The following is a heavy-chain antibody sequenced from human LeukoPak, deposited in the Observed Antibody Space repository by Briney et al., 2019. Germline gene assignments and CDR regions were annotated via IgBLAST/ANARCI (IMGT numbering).Heavy chain of an antibody. D-gene: IGHD3-3*01. Sequence: GGSLRLSCAASGFTVSSNYMSWVRQATGKGLEWVSVIYSGGSTYYADSVKGRFTISRDNSKNTLYLQMNSLRAEDTAVYYCARVRFAIIDYWGQGTLVTVSS. J-gene: IGHJ4*02. V-gene: IGHV3-53*01. CDR2: IYSGGST. CDR3: ARVRFAIIDY. CDR1: GFTVSSNY.